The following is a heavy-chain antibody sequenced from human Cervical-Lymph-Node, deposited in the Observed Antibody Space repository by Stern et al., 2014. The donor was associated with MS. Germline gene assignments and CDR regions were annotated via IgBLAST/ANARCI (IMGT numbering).Heavy chain of an antibody. V-gene: IGHV3-74*03. J-gene: IGHJ4*02. Sequence: EVQLVESGGGLVQPGGSLRLSCAASGFTFSSHWMHWVRQAPGKGLVWVSRIYGEGSSTKYADSVKGRFTISRDNAKSTLYLQMNSLRAEDSAVYYCARDAWPAASGTLIDYWGRGTLVTVSS. CDR2: IYGEGSST. CDR1: GFTFSSHW. CDR3: ARDAWPAASGTLIDY. D-gene: IGHD6-13*01.